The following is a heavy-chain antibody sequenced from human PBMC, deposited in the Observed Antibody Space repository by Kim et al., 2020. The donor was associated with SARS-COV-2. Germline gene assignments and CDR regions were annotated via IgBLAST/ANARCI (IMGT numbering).Heavy chain of an antibody. CDR3: ARANYDSSGGDY. Sequence: SYAQKLQGSVTMTRETSTSQVYMERSSLRSEDTAVYYCARANYDSSGGDYWGQGTLVTVSS. J-gene: IGHJ4*02. V-gene: IGHV1-46*01. D-gene: IGHD3-22*01.